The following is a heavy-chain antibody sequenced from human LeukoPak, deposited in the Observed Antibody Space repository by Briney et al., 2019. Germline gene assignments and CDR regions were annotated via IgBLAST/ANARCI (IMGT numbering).Heavy chain of an antibody. J-gene: IGHJ4*02. CDR1: GFTFSSYW. CDR3: ARDRWGYSYGGD. Sequence: GGSLRLSCAASGFTFSSYWMSWVRQAPGKGLEGVANIKEDGRQKYYVGSVKGRFSISRDNAKNSLYLQMNSLRVEDTAVYYCARDRWGYSYGGDWGQGTLVTVSS. CDR2: IKEDGRQK. V-gene: IGHV3-7*01. D-gene: IGHD5-18*01.